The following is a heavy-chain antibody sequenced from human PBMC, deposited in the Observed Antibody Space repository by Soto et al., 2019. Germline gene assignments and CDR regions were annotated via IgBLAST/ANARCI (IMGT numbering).Heavy chain of an antibody. CDR1: GYTFTAYG. D-gene: IGHD2-21*02. Sequence: ASVKVSCKASGYTFTAYGFNWVRQATGQRLEWMRWISVYNGNIIYAQNLQGRVTMTTYTYTRTAYMELRGLRSDDTAVYYCARGRAYCGGDCYLLDFWGQGTPVTVSS. CDR3: ARGRAYCGGDCYLLDF. V-gene: IGHV1-18*01. CDR2: ISVYNGNI. J-gene: IGHJ4*02.